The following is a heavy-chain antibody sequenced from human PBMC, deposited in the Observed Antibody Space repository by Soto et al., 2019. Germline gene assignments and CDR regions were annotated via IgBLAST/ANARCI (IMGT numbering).Heavy chain of an antibody. D-gene: IGHD3-10*02. Sequence: GGSLRLSCAASGFTFSGYWLSWVRQAPGKGLEWVANIKQDGSDTFNPDSVKGRFTISRDNSKNTLFLHMSTLRAEDTAMYYCTIVRVADSALDHWGQGTLVTVSS. CDR3: TIVRVADSALDH. CDR2: IKQDGSDT. CDR1: GFTFSGYW. J-gene: IGHJ4*02. V-gene: IGHV3-7*01.